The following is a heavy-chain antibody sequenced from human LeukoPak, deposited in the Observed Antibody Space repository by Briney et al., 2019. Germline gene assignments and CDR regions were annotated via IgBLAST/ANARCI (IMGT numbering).Heavy chain of an antibody. CDR2: IYYSGST. D-gene: IGHD2-2*01. CDR1: GGSISSYY. CDR3: ARAPLAVPAAILYYYYYMDV. Sequence: PSETLSLTCTVSGGSISSYYWSWIRQPPGKGLEWIGYIYYSGSTNYNPSLKSRVTISVDTSKNQFSLKLSSVTAADTAVYYCARAPLAVPAAILYYYYYMDVWGKGTTVTVSS. V-gene: IGHV4-59*01. J-gene: IGHJ6*03.